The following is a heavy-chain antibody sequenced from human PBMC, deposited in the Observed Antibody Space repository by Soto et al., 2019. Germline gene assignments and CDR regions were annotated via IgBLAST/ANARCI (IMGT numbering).Heavy chain of an antibody. J-gene: IGHJ4*02. D-gene: IGHD3-9*01. Sequence: SETLSLTCTVSGGSIRSGGNYWSWIRQHPGKGLEWIAYIYYTGSTYYNPSLKSRVTISVDTSKNQFSLKLSSVTAADTAVYYCARTEPFYDILTGYSDYWGQGTLVTVSS. CDR1: GGSIRSGGNY. CDR2: IYYTGST. CDR3: ARTEPFYDILTGYSDY. V-gene: IGHV4-31*03.